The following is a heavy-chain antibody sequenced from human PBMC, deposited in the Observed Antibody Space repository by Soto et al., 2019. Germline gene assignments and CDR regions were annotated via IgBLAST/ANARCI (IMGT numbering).Heavy chain of an antibody. CDR3: ARDLEVAVAGA. V-gene: IGHV3-30-3*01. CDR2: ISYEGSNK. CDR1: GVTVSSYA. Sequence: QVQLVESGGGVVQPGRSLRLSCAASGVTVSSYAMHWVRQAPGKGLEWVAVISYEGSNKYYADSVKGRFTISRDTSKNTLYLQMNSLRAEDTAVYSCARDLEVAVAGAWGQGTLVTVSS. D-gene: IGHD6-19*01. J-gene: IGHJ5*02.